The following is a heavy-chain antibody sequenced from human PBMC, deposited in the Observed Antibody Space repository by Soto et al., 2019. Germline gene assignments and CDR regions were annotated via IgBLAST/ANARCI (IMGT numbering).Heavy chain of an antibody. J-gene: IGHJ4*02. CDR1: GYTFTDYY. V-gene: IGHV1-46*01. CDR2: SDPNGGGT. CDR3: ARGATYTRFDY. D-gene: IGHD1-20*01. Sequence: QVQLVQSGAEVKKPGASVKLSCRASGYTFTDYYVHWVRQAPGQGLEWMAISDPNGGGTSNAQKSQXXVTMTRDTSTSRVYMELSSLRSEDTAVYYCARGATYTRFDYWGQGTQVTVSS.